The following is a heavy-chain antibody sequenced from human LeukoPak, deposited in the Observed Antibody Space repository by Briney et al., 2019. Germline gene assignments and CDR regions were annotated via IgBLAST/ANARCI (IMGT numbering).Heavy chain of an antibody. V-gene: IGHV5-51*01. CDR3: ARFSGSGWSIYYFDY. CDR2: IYPGDSET. Sequence: LGESLKIPCKGSGYSFSSDWIGWVRQMPGKGLEWMGIIYPGDSETRYSPSFQGQVTISADKSISTAYLQWSSLKASDTAMYYCARFSGSGWSIYYFDYWGQGTLVTVSS. D-gene: IGHD6-19*01. J-gene: IGHJ4*02. CDR1: GYSFSSDW.